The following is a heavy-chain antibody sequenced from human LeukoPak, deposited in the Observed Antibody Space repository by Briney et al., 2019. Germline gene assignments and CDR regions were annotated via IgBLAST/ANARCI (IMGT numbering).Heavy chain of an antibody. D-gene: IGHD2-21*01. CDR1: GFTFSSYS. V-gene: IGHV3-21*01. Sequence: PGGSLRLSCAASGFTFSSYSMNWVRQAPGKGLEWVSSISSSSSYIYYADSVKGRFTISRDNAKNSLYLQMNSLRAEDTAVYYCARLGGDIYYYYMDVWGKGTTVTISS. J-gene: IGHJ6*03. CDR3: ARLGGDIYYYYMDV. CDR2: ISSSSSYI.